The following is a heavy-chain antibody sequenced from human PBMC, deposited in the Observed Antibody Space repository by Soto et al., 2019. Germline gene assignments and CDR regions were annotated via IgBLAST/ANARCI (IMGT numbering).Heavy chain of an antibody. CDR1: GCTVSSYA. V-gene: IGHV1-69*01. CDR3: ARGEPGGLRYYFDY. CDR2: IIPIFGTA. J-gene: IGHJ4*02. D-gene: IGHD1-26*01. Sequence: QVQLVQSGAEVKKPGSSVKVSCKASGCTVSSYAISWVRQAPGQGLEWMGGIIPIFGTANYAQKFQGRVTITADESTSTAYMELSSLRSEDTAVYYCARGEPGGLRYYFDYWGQGTLVTVSS.